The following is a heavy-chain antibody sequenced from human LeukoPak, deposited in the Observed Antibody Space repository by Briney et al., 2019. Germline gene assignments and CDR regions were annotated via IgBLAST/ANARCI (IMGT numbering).Heavy chain of an antibody. V-gene: IGHV3-15*07. J-gene: IGHJ4*02. D-gene: IGHD2-15*01. CDR1: GFTFSNAW. CDR2: IKSKTDGETT. CDR3: TPESRGYCSGGSCRGY. Sequence: GGSLRLSCAASGFTFSNAWMNWVRQAPGKGLEWVGRIKSKTDGETTDYAAPVKGRFTISRDDSKNTLYLQMNSLKTEDTAVYYCTPESRGYCSGGSCRGYWGQGTLVTVSS.